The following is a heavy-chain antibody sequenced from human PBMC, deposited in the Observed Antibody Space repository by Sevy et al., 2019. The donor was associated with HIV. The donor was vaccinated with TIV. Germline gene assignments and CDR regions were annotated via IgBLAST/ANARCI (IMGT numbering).Heavy chain of an antibody. Sequence: GGCLRLSCAASGFTFSSYAMNWVRQAPGKGLEWVSAISGSGGSTYYADSVKGRFTISRDNPKNTLYLQMNSLRAEDTAVYYRAKDLPHYYDSSGYTEGLFDYWGQGTLVTVSS. J-gene: IGHJ4*02. CDR2: ISGSGGST. CDR1: GFTFSSYA. D-gene: IGHD3-22*01. V-gene: IGHV3-23*01. CDR3: AKDLPHYYDSSGYTEGLFDY.